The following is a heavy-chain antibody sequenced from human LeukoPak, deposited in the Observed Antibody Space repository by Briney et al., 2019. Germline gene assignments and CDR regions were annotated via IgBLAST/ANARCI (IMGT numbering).Heavy chain of an antibody. V-gene: IGHV4-39*01. CDR3: GRGGACGLGH. D-gene: IGHD5-12*01. J-gene: IGHJ4*02. Sequence: PSETLSLTCTVSGGSISSSSYYWGLIRQPPGKGLEWIGSVYSSGSTYYNPSLKSRVTISVDTSKNQFSLKLSSVTAADTAVYYCGRGGACGLGHWGQGTLVTVSS. CDR2: VYSSGST. CDR1: GGSISSSSYY.